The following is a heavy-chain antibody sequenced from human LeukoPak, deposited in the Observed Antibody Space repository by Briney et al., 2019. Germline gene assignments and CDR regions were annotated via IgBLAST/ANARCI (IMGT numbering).Heavy chain of an antibody. J-gene: IGHJ3*01. D-gene: IGHD2-2*02. V-gene: IGHV3-21*01. Sequence: GGSLRLSCAASGFTFSSYSMNWVRQAPGKGLEWVSSISSSSSYIYYADSVKGRFSIARDNSKNTLYLQMNSLRAEDTAVYYCARGQSPHTSWGQGTMVTVSS. CDR2: ISSSSSYI. CDR3: ARGQSPHTS. CDR1: GFTFSSYS.